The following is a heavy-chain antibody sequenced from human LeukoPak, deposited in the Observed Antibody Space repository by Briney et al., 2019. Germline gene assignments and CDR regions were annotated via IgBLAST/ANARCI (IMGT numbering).Heavy chain of an antibody. CDR2: ISGDGGST. CDR3: AKDKAGGQQLVHALLDY. CDR1: GFTFDDYA. J-gene: IGHJ4*02. V-gene: IGHV3-43*02. Sequence: GGSLRLSCAASGFTFDDYAMHWGRQAPGKGREWVSLISGDGGSTYYANSGKGRFPISRDNSKNSLYLQMSSLRTEDTALSYCAKDKAGGQQLVHALLDYWGQGTLVTVSS. D-gene: IGHD6-13*01.